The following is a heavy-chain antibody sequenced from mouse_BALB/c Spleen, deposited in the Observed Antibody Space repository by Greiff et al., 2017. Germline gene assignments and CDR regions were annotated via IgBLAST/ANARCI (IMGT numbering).Heavy chain of an antibody. CDR1: GFTFSSYA. CDR3: ARGGFITTVDYAMDY. D-gene: IGHD1-1*01. Sequence: EVQLVESGGGLVKPGGSLKLSCAASGFTFSSYAMSWVRQTPEKRLEWVASISSGGSTYYPDSVKGRFTISRDNARNILYVQMSSLRSEDTAMYYCARGGFITTVDYAMDYWGQGTSVTVSS. V-gene: IGHV5-6-5*01. CDR2: ISSGGST. J-gene: IGHJ4*01.